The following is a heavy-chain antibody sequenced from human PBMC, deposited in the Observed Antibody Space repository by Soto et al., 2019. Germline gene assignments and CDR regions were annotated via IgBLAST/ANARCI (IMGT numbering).Heavy chain of an antibody. V-gene: IGHV1-2*02. J-gene: IGHJ4*02. CDR2: INPNNGDT. CDR1: GYTFTGYY. D-gene: IGHD3-22*01. Sequence: ASVKVSCKTSGYTFTGYYMHWVRQAPGQGLEWMGWINPNNGDTNYAQNFQGRVTMTRDTSISTASMELSRLGSDDTAVYSCAKKKFYYDSSAPFNYGGQGTLVPVSS. CDR3: AKKKFYYDSSAPFNY.